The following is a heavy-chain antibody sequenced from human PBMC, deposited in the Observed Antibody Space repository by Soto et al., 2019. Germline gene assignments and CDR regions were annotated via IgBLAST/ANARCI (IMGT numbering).Heavy chain of an antibody. CDR1: GFTFESHW. CDR3: VIESGVAADC. D-gene: IGHD6-19*01. Sequence: VESGGVLVQPGGSLRLSCVASGFTFESHWMHWVRQVPGEGLVWVSRIKTDGYAAAYADSVKGRFTISRDNTKNSVYLQMNSLRAEDTVVYFCVIESGVAADCWGQGALVNVSS. CDR2: IKTDGYAA. V-gene: IGHV3-74*01. J-gene: IGHJ4*02.